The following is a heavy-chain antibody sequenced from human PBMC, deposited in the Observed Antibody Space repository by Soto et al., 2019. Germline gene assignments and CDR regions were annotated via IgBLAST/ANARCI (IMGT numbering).Heavy chain of an antibody. CDR1: GFTFSDYY. V-gene: IGHV3-11*01. CDR3: ASPKFITMVRRVHNWFDP. D-gene: IGHD3-10*01. J-gene: IGHJ5*02. Sequence: GGSLRLSCAASGFTFSDYYMSWIRQAPGKGLEWVSYISSSGSTIYYADSVKGRFTISRDNAKNPLYLQMNSLRAEDTAVYYCASPKFITMVRRVHNWFDPWGQGTLVTVSS. CDR2: ISSSGSTI.